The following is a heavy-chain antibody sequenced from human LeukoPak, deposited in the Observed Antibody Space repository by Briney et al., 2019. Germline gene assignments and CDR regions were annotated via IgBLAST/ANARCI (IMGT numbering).Heavy chain of an antibody. CDR2: IKYDGSEQ. CDR3: KSGGAAPGSFDY. D-gene: IGHD4-23*01. CDR1: GFTFTSYW. V-gene: IGHV3-7*01. J-gene: IGHJ4*02. Sequence: PGGSLRLSCAASGFTFTSYWMSWMRQAPGKGLQWVANIKYDGSEQYYVDSVKGRFTISRDNAKNSLYLQMNSLGVDDTAVYYCKSGGAAPGSFDYWGQGALVTVSS.